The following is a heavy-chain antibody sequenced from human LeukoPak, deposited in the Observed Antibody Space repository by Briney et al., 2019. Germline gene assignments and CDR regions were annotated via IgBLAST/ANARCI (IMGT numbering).Heavy chain of an antibody. J-gene: IGHJ4*02. D-gene: IGHD1-14*01. CDR3: AKATGYLL. CDR2: ISNSDYST. Sequence: TGGSLRLSCAASGFTFSSYGMHWVRQAPGKGLEWVSTISNSDYSTYYADSVQGRFTISRANSENTLYLQMNNLRAEDTAVYYCAKATGYLLWGQGTLVTVSS. V-gene: IGHV3-23*01. CDR1: GFTFSSYG.